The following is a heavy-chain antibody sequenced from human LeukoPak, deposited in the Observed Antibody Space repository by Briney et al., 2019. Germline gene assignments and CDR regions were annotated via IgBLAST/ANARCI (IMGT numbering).Heavy chain of an antibody. D-gene: IGHD6-13*01. CDR3: ATSGIASNYYYYMDV. V-gene: IGHV1-24*01. CDR2: FDPEDGET. CDR1: GYTLTELS. J-gene: IGHJ6*03. Sequence: ASVKVSCKVSGYTLTELSMHWVRQAPGKGLEWMGGFDPEDGETIYAQKFQGRVTMTEDTSTDIAYMELSSLRSEDTAVYYCATSGIASNYYYYMDVWGKGTTVTVSS.